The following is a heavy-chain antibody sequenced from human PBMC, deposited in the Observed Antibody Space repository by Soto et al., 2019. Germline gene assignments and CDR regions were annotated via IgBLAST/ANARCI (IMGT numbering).Heavy chain of an antibody. J-gene: IGHJ4*02. Sequence: QVQLVESGGGVVQPGRSLRLSCAASGSTFSSYGMHWVRQAPGKGLEWVALIWYDGSNKDYADSVKGRFTISRDNVKNKLFLQMNSLRAEDTAVYYCARWEGTGRGFDCWGQGTLVTVSS. CDR1: GSTFSSYG. CDR3: ARWEGTGRGFDC. D-gene: IGHD3-10*01. V-gene: IGHV3-33*01. CDR2: IWYDGSNK.